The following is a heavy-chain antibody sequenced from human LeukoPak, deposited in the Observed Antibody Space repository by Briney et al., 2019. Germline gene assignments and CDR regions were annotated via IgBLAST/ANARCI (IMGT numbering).Heavy chain of an antibody. D-gene: IGHD6-13*01. V-gene: IGHV1-46*01. CDR3: ARDRSLAAPEAEFDI. CDR1: GYTLTSYY. J-gene: IGHJ3*02. Sequence: ASVKVSCKASGYTLTSYYMHWVRQAPGQGLDWVGVIKPSDGSTMYAQRFQGRVTMTRNTSTSTVYMELSSLRSEDTAVFYCARDRSLAAPEAEFDIWGQGTLVTVSS. CDR2: IKPSDGST.